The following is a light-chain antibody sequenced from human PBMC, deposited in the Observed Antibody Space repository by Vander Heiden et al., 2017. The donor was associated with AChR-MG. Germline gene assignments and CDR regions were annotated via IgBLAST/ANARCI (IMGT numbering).Light chain of an antibody. Sequence: QSALTQPASVSGSPGQSITISCTGTSSDVGAYNYVSWYQQHPGKAPKLILYDVSDRPSGLSNRFSGSKSGNTASLTISGLQAEDEADYYCASCTDTNTGIFGGGTKVTVL. V-gene: IGLV2-14*01. CDR3: ASCTDTNTGI. CDR1: SSDVGAYNY. J-gene: IGLJ2*01. CDR2: DVS.